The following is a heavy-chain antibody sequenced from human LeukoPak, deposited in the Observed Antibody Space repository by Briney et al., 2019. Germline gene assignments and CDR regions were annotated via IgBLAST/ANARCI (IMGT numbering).Heavy chain of an antibody. Sequence: SETLSLTCAVSGYSISSGYYWGWIRQPPGKGLEWIGSIYHSGSTYYNPSLKSRVTISVDTSKNQFSLKLTSVTAADPAVYSCASDQYCSGGRCYYHYYSYYLDVWGKGTTVTVSS. CDR2: IYHSGST. CDR3: ASDQYCSGGRCYYHYYSYYLDV. V-gene: IGHV4-38-2*01. J-gene: IGHJ6*03. CDR1: GYSISSGYY. D-gene: IGHD2-15*01.